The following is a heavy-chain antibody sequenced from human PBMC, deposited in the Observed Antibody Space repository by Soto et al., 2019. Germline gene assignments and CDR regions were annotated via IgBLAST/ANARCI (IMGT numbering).Heavy chain of an antibody. V-gene: IGHV4-59*08. CDR2: IYNSGST. J-gene: IGHJ4*02. CDR1: GGSISSYY. CDR3: ARQNYGDYLDY. Sequence: SSETLSLTCTISGGSISSYYWTWIRQPPGKGLEWIGYIYNSGSTNYNPSLKSRITISLDTSKTEFSLKLSSVTAADTAVYYCARQNYGDYLDYWGQGTLVTVSS. D-gene: IGHD4-17*01.